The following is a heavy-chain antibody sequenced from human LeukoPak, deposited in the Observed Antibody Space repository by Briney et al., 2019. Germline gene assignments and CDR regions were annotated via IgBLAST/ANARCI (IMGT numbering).Heavy chain of an antibody. Sequence: SETLSLTCTVSGGSISSSGYYWGWIRQPPGKGLEWIASIYYSGSTYYNPSLKSRVTISVDTSKNQLSLKLSSLTAADTAVYYCAGHEYSGSYYGLSWFDPWGQGTLVTVSS. D-gene: IGHD1-26*01. J-gene: IGHJ5*02. V-gene: IGHV4-39*01. CDR3: AGHEYSGSYYGLSWFDP. CDR2: IYYSGST. CDR1: GGSISSSGYY.